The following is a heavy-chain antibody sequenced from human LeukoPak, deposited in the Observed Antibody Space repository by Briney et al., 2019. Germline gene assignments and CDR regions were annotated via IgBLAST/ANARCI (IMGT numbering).Heavy chain of an antibody. D-gene: IGHD3-22*01. J-gene: IGHJ5*02. V-gene: IGHV4-61*02. CDR2: IYTSGST. Sequence: SETLSLTCTVSGGSISSGSYYWNWIRQPAGKGLEWIGRIYTSGSTNYNPSLKSRVTISVDTSKNQFSLKLSSVTAADTAVYYCARVAPEKVYYYDSSEGNWFDPWGQGTLVTVSS. CDR3: ARVAPEKVYYYDSSEGNWFDP. CDR1: GGSISSGSYY.